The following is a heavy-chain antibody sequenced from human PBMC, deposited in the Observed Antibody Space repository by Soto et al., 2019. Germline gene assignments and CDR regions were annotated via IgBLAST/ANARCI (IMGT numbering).Heavy chain of an antibody. V-gene: IGHV3-23*01. CDR3: AGGDCSSFVWFWELVPQLSL. Sequence: EVQLLESGGGLVQPGGSLRLSCVASGFTFNIYAMNWVRQAPGKGLEWVLALRGSGGDTYYADSVKGRCTISRDNSKNLLYLQMNRLRAEDTAVYFCAGGDCSSFVWFWELVPQLSLWGRGTLVIVSS. CDR1: GFTFNIYA. J-gene: IGHJ2*01. D-gene: IGHD3-10*01. CDR2: LRGSGGDT.